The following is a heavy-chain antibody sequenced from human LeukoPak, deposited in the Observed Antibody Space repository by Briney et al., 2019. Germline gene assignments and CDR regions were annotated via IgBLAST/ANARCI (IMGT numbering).Heavy chain of an antibody. CDR2: IYPRDGST. CDR3: ARDQEGFDY. V-gene: IGHV1-46*01. Sequence: ASVKVSCKASGYTFTSNYIHWMRQAPGQGLEWMGMIYPRDGSTSYAQKFQGRVTVTRDTSTSTVHMELSGLRSEDTAVYYCARDQEGFDYWGQGTLVTVSS. J-gene: IGHJ4*02. CDR1: GYTFTSNY.